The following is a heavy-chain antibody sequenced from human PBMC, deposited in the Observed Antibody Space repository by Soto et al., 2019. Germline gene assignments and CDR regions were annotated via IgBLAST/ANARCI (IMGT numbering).Heavy chain of an antibody. J-gene: IGHJ6*03. V-gene: IGHV4-59*01. D-gene: IGHD2-2*01. CDR1: GGSISSYY. CDR2: IYYSGST. Sequence: SETLSLTSTVYGGSISSYYWSWIRQPPGKGLEWIGYIYYSGSTNYNPSLKSRVTISVDTSKNQFSLKLSSVTAADTAVYYCARGRPQKGGYCSSTSCYSYYYYYMDVWGKGTTVTVSS. CDR3: ARGRPQKGGYCSSTSCYSYYYYYMDV.